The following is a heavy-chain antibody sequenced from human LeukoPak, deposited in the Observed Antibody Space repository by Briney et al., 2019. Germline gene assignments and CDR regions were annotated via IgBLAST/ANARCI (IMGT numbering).Heavy chain of an antibody. J-gene: IGHJ4*02. CDR3: ARGIYYDSSGPDY. D-gene: IGHD3-22*01. CDR1: GGSFSGYY. V-gene: IGHV4-34*01. Sequence: KPSETLSLTCAVYGGSFSGYYWSWIRQPPGKGLEWIGEINHSGSTNYNPSLKSLVTISVDTSKNQFSLKLSSVTAADTAVYYCARGIYYDSSGPDYWGQGTLVTVSS. CDR2: INHSGST.